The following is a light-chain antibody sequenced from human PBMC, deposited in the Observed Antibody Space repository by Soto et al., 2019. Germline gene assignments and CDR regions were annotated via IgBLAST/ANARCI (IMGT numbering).Light chain of an antibody. CDR2: GSS. CDR3: QQYGSSPPYT. Sequence: EVVLTQSPGTQSLSPGERATLSCRASQSVSNNYFAWYQQKPGQAPRLLIFGSSDRATGIPDRFSGSGSGTDFILTISRLEPEDLAVYYCQQYGSSPPYTFGQGTKLEIK. CDR1: QSVSNNY. J-gene: IGKJ2*01. V-gene: IGKV3-20*01.